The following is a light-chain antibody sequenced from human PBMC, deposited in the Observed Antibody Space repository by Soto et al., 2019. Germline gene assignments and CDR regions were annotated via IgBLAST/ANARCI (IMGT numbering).Light chain of an antibody. CDR3: SSYTSSSSYV. CDR1: SSVVGGYNS. CDR2: DVS. Sequence: QSVLTQPASVSGSPGQSITISCTGTSSVVGGYNSVSWYQQHPGKAPKLMIHDVSNRPSGVSNRFSCSKSGNTASLTISGLQAEDEADYYCSSYTSSSSYVVGSEEKVTVL. V-gene: IGLV2-14*01. J-gene: IGLJ1*01.